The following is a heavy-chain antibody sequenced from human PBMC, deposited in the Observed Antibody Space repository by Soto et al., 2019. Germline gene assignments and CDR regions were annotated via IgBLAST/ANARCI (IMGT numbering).Heavy chain of an antibody. V-gene: IGHV4-34*01. CDR1: GGSFSGYY. CDR3: ARGRPARGSTSGYRLWGWFDP. D-gene: IGHD6-13*01. Sequence: SETLSLTCAVYGGSFSGYYWSWILQPPWKGLEWIGETNHSGSTNYNPSLKSRVTISVDTSKNQFSLKLSSVTAADTAVYYCARGRPARGSTSGYRLWGWFDPWGQGTLVTVSS. J-gene: IGHJ5*02. CDR2: TNHSGST.